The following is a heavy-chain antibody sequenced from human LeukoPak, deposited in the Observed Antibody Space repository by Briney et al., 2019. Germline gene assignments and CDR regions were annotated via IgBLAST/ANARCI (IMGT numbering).Heavy chain of an antibody. D-gene: IGHD4-11*01. CDR3: ARNTGKEYSRWFDP. J-gene: IGHJ5*02. V-gene: IGHV1-18*01. CDR2: ISGYNGNT. Sequence: ASVNVSCKASGYTFTHYGITWVRQAAGQGLEWMGWISGYNGNTNYVQKFQGRVTMTTDTSTSTAYMELRSLRSDETAVYYCARNTGKEYSRWFDPWGQGTLVTVSS. CDR1: GYTFTHYG.